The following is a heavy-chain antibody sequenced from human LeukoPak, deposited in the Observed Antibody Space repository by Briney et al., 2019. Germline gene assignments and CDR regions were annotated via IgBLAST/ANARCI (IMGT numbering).Heavy chain of an antibody. CDR2: IYSGGST. CDR1: GFTVSSNY. Sequence: GGSLRLSCAASGFTVSSNYMSWVRQAPGKGLEWVSVIYSGGSTYYGDSVKGRFTISRDNSKNTLYLQMNSLRAEDTAIYYCAKNFGELSYQLTWGQGTLVTVSS. D-gene: IGHD3-10*01. J-gene: IGHJ4*02. V-gene: IGHV3-66*01. CDR3: AKNFGELSYQLT.